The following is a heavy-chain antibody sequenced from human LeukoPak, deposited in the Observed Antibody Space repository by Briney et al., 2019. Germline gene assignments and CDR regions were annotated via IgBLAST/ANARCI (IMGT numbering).Heavy chain of an antibody. D-gene: IGHD1-7*01. CDR3: AKDRDKGNYYFDY. Sequence: GGSLRLSCAASGFTFSSYGMHWVRQAPGQGLEWGAFIRYDGSDKDYVDSVKGRFTISRDNSKNTLYLQMNSLRAEDTAVYYCAKDRDKGNYYFDYWGQGTLVTVSS. CDR2: IRYDGSDK. J-gene: IGHJ4*02. CDR1: GFTFSSYG. V-gene: IGHV3-30*02.